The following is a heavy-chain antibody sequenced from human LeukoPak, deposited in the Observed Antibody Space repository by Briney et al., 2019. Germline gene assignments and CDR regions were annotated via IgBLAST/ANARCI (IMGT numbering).Heavy chain of an antibody. V-gene: IGHV3-30*04. CDR2: ILENGSNQ. CDR1: GFTFSNYI. J-gene: IGHJ4*02. D-gene: IGHD5-18*01. Sequence: GRSLRLSCAASGFTFSNYIMHWVRQAPGKGLDWVAVILENGSNQYYADSVKGRFTISRDNAKNTLYLQMNSLRAEDTAVYYCAELGGYSYGSDYWGQGTLVTVSS. CDR3: AELGGYSYGSDY.